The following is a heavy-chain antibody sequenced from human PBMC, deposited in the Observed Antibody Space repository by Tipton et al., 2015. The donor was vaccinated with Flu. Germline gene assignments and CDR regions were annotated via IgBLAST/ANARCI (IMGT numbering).Heavy chain of an antibody. Sequence: SLRLSCAASGFSVTNNYVTWVRQAPGKGLEWVSVIYTAGRTKSADSLRDRFTVSRDISKNMVYLQMNNLRVDDTAMYYCARDMGRGYGEWDSWGQGILVTVSS. V-gene: IGHV3-53*01. D-gene: IGHD3-10*01. CDR1: GFSVTNNY. CDR3: ARDMGRGYGEWDS. CDR2: IYTAGRT. J-gene: IGHJ4*02.